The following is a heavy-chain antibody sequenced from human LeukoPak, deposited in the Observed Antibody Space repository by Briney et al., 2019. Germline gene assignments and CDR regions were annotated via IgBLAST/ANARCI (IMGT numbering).Heavy chain of an antibody. D-gene: IGHD5-12*01. Sequence: ASVKVSCKASGYTFTSYGISWVRQAPGQGLEWMGWISAYNGNTNYAQKLQGRVTMTTDTSTSTAYMELRSLRSDDTAVYYCAREVVATISRRDYYGMDVWGQGTTVTVSS. V-gene: IGHV1-18*01. J-gene: IGHJ6*02. CDR3: AREVVATISRRDYYGMDV. CDR2: ISAYNGNT. CDR1: GYTFTSYG.